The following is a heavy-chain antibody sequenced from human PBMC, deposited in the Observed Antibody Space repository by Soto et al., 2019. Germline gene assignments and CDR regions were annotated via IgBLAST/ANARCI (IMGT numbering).Heavy chain of an antibody. CDR3: ARALPRLIAVAGRNIDY. CDR1: GYTFTSYA. Sequence: GASVKVSCKASGYTFTSYAMHWVRQAPGQRLEWMGWINAGNGNTKYSQKFQGRVTITRDTSASTAYMELSSLRSEDTAVYYCARALPRLIAVAGRNIDYWGQGTLVTVSS. J-gene: IGHJ4*02. V-gene: IGHV1-3*01. D-gene: IGHD6-19*01. CDR2: INAGNGNT.